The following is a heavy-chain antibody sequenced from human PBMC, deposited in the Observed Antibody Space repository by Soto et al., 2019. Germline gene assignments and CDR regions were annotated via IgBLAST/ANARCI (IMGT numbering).Heavy chain of an antibody. J-gene: IGHJ4*02. CDR2: MNPNSGNT. CDR3: ARAIPYCSSTSCYAYLFDY. V-gene: IGHV1-8*01. D-gene: IGHD2-2*01. Sequence: QVQLVQSGAEVKKPGASVKVSCKASGYTFTSYDINWVRQATGQGLEWMGWMNPNSGNTGYAQKFQGRVTMTRNTSISTAYMELSSLRSEDTAVYYCARAIPYCSSTSCYAYLFDYWGQGTLVTASS. CDR1: GYTFTSYD.